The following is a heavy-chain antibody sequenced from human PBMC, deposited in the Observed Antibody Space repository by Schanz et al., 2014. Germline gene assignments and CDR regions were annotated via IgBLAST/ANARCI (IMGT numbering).Heavy chain of an antibody. CDR2: LSEGGGGT. J-gene: IGHJ3*02. CDR1: GFTFSDAW. V-gene: IGHV3-23*01. Sequence: DVQLLESGGGLVQPGGFLRLSCAASGFTFSDAWMSWVRQAPGKGLEWVSALSEGGGGTHYADSVTGRFTISRDNAKNTLYLQMNSLRAEDTAVYYCAKGRFGELSAFDIWGQGTMVTVSS. CDR3: AKGRFGELSAFDI. D-gene: IGHD3-10*01.